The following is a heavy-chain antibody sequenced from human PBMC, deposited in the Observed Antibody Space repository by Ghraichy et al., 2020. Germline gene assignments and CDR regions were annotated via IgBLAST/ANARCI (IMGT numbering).Heavy chain of an antibody. CDR3: ARGASDCSGGSCYSSRFDY. Sequence: ASVKVSCKASGYTFTSYDINWVRQATGQGLEWMGWMNPNSGNTGYAQKFQGRVTMTRNTSISTAYMELSSLRSEDTAVYYCARGASDCSGGSCYSSRFDYWGQGTLVTVSS. CDR1: GYTFTSYD. D-gene: IGHD2-15*01. V-gene: IGHV1-8*01. CDR2: MNPNSGNT. J-gene: IGHJ4*02.